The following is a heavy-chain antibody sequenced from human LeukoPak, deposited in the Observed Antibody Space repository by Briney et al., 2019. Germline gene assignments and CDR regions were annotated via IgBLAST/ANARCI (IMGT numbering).Heavy chain of an antibody. D-gene: IGHD2-8*01. CDR3: AKGWYCTNGVCYTTAAYFDY. V-gene: IGHV5-51*01. J-gene: IGHJ4*02. Sequence: GESLKISCKGSGYSFTSYWIGWVRQMPGKGLEWMGIIYPGDSDTRYSPSFQGQVTISADKSISTAYLQWSSLKASDTAMYYCAKGWYCTNGVCYTTAAYFDYWGQGTLVTVSS. CDR2: IYPGDSDT. CDR1: GYSFTSYW.